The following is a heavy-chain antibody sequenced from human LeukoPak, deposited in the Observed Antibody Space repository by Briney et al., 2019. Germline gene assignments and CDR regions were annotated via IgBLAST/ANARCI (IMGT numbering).Heavy chain of an antibody. D-gene: IGHD3-22*01. V-gene: IGHV4-38-2*02. J-gene: IGHJ5*02. CDR1: GYSISSGYY. CDR2: IYHSGST. CDR3: ARFLIVPNWFDP. Sequence: SETLSLTCTVSGYSISSGYYWGWIRQPPGKGLEWIGSIYHSGSTYYNPSLKSRVTITVETAKNQFSLKLSSVTAADTAVYYCARFLIVPNWFDPWGQGTLVTVSS.